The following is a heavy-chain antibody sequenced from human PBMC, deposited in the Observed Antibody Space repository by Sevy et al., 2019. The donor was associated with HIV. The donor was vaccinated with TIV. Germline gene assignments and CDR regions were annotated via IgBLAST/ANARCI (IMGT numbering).Heavy chain of an antibody. CDR3: ARDHVKDGDLGDYYYFAMDV. CDR2: ISGSDGII. Sequence: GGSLRLSCAASGFTFSDYYMSWIRQAPGKGLEWISYISGSDGIIYYADSVKGRFTVSRDNSKNSLYLQMSSLRAEVTAVYYCARDHVKDGDLGDYYYFAMDVWGQGTTVTVSS. CDR1: GFTFSDYY. J-gene: IGHJ6*02. V-gene: IGHV3-11*01. D-gene: IGHD4-17*01.